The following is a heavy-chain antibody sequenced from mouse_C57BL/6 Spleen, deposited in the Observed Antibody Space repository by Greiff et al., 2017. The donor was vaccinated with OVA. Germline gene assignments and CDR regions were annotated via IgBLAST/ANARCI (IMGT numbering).Heavy chain of an antibody. CDR3: ARPYGSSYYFDY. V-gene: IGHV1-82*01. CDR2: IYPGDGDS. J-gene: IGHJ2*01. CDR1: GYAFSSSW. Sequence: QVQLQQSGPELVKPGASVKISCKASGYAFSSSWMNWVKQRPGKGLEWIGRIYPGDGDSNYNGKFKGKATLPADKSSSTAYMQLSSLTSEDSAVYVCARPYGSSYYFDYWGQGTTLTVSS. D-gene: IGHD1-1*01.